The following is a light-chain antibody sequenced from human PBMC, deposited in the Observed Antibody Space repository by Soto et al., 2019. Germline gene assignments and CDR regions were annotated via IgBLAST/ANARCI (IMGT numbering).Light chain of an antibody. V-gene: IGKV1-5*03. CDR3: QQYNSYPLT. CDR1: QSISSW. Sequence: DIQMTQSPSTLSASVGDRVTITCRASQSISSWLAWYQQKPGKAPKLLIYKASSLASGVPSRFSGSGSGTKFALTISSLQPDDFATYYCQQYNSYPLTFGGGNKVEIK. CDR2: KAS. J-gene: IGKJ4*01.